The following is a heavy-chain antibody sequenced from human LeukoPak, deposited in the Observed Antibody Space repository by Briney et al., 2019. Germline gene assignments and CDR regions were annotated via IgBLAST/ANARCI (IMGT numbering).Heavy chain of an antibody. Sequence: GGSLRLSCAASGFTFSNYWMTWVRQAPGKGLEWVANIKQDGSEKYYVDSVKGRFTFSRDNAKNSVYLQMNSLRAEDTAVYYCARADYYTSGSSNWFDPWGQGTLVTVSS. CDR2: IKQDGSEK. CDR1: GFTFSNYW. V-gene: IGHV3-7*01. CDR3: ARADYYTSGSSNWFDP. D-gene: IGHD3-10*01. J-gene: IGHJ5*02.